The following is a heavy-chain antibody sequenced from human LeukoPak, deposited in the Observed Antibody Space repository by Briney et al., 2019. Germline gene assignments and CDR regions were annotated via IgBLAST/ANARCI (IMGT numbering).Heavy chain of an antibody. D-gene: IGHD3-10*01. J-gene: IGHJ4*02. CDR2: INPNSGGT. CDR1: GYTYTGYY. V-gene: IGHV1-2*02. Sequence: ASVKVSCKASGYTYTGYYMHWVRQAPGQGLEGMGWINPNSGGTNYAQKFQGRVTMTRDTSISTAYMELSRLRSDDTAVYYCARSFYYGSGRALFVYWGEGTLVTVSS. CDR3: ARSFYYGSGRALFVY.